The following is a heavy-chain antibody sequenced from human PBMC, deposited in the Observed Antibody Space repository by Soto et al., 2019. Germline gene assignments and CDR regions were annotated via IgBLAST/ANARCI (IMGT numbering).Heavy chain of an antibody. V-gene: IGHV4-61*01. Sequence: SETLSLTCTVSGGSVSSESHYRSWIRQTPGKGLEWIGYIYYTGSTNYNPSLKGRVTMSVDTSRDQVSLRLRSVTRADTAVYYCARDLSGGPRGQGTLVTVSS. CDR3: ARDLSGGP. D-gene: IGHD2-15*01. CDR1: GGSVSSESHY. J-gene: IGHJ5*02. CDR2: IYYTGST.